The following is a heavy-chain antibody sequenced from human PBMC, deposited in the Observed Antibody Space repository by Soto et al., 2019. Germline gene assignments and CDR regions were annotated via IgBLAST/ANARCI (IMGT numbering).Heavy chain of an antibody. CDR1: GFTFSSYA. Sequence: EVQLLESEGGLVQPGGSLRLSCAASGFTFSSYAMSWVRQAPGKGLEWVSSISSSGGSTYHADTVKGRFTISRDNSKNTLYLQMSSLRVDDTAVYYWASVRGMDVWGQGTTVTVSS. J-gene: IGHJ6*02. CDR2: ISSSGGST. V-gene: IGHV3-23*01. CDR3: ASVRGMDV.